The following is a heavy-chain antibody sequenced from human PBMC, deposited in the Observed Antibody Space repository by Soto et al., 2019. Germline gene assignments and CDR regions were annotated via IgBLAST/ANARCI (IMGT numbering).Heavy chain of an antibody. Sequence: QVQLVESGGGVVQPGGSLRLSCAASEFTFSTFGMHWVRQAPGKGLEWVAVISQDGSHTYYGDSVKGRFTISRDNAERTVFLQMNSLTAEDAAVYYCAKAVKIWVAALDVWGKGTRVIVSS. CDR3: AKAVKIWVAALDV. D-gene: IGHD3-3*01. CDR2: ISQDGSHT. CDR1: EFTFSTFG. V-gene: IGHV3-30*18. J-gene: IGHJ6*04.